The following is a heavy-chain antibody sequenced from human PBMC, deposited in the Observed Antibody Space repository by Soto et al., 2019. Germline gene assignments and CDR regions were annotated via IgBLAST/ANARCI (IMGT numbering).Heavy chain of an antibody. CDR2: ISGSGGST. D-gene: IGHD2-15*01. Sequence: GGSLRLSCAASGFTFSSYAMSWVRQAPGKXLEWVSAISGSGGSTYYADSVKGRFTISRDNSKNTLYLQMNSLRAEDTAVYYCAKDHRDPLDIVVVLAATGSGMDVWGQGTTVTVSS. J-gene: IGHJ6*02. V-gene: IGHV3-23*01. CDR1: GFTFSSYA. CDR3: AKDHRDPLDIVVVLAATGSGMDV.